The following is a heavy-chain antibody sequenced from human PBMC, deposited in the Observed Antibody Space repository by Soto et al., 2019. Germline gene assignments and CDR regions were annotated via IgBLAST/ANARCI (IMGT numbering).Heavy chain of an antibody. V-gene: IGHV3-30-3*01. CDR2: ISNDGSNK. J-gene: IGHJ4*02. D-gene: IGHD6-6*01. CDR3: ARVYSSSEY. Sequence: QVQLVESGGGVVQPGRSLRLSCAASGFTFSSYAMHWVRQAPGKGLEWVAVISNDGSNKYYADSVKGRFTISRDNSKNTLYLQMNSLRAEDTAVYYCARVYSSSEYWGQGTLVTVSS. CDR1: GFTFSSYA.